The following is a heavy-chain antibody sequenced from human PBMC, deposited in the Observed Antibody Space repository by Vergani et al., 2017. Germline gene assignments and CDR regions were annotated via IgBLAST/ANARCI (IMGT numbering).Heavy chain of an antibody. CDR3: SWAAQAYYGMDV. CDR2: INSDGSST. Sequence: EVQLVESGGGLVKPGGSLRLSCAASGFTFSSYSMNWVRQAPGKGLEWVSRINSDGSSTSYADSVKGRFTISRDNAKNTLYLQMNSLRAEDTAVYYCSWAAQAYYGMDVWGQGTTVTVSS. D-gene: IGHD2-15*01. CDR1: GFTFSSYS. V-gene: IGHV3-74*02. J-gene: IGHJ6*02.